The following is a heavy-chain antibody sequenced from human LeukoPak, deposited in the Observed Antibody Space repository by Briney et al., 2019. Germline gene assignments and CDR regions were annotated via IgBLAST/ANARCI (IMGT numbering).Heavy chain of an antibody. Sequence: GGSLRLSCAASGFTFSTYAMSWVRQAPGKGLEWVSAVSDSGGSAYQADPVKGRFTISRDNSKNTLYLQMNSLRAEDTAVYYCAKQSGVVVPAARRFGSYYFDYWGQGTLVTVSS. CDR3: AKQSGVVVPAARRFGSYYFDY. D-gene: IGHD2-2*01. J-gene: IGHJ4*02. CDR2: VSDSGGSA. V-gene: IGHV3-23*01. CDR1: GFTFSTYA.